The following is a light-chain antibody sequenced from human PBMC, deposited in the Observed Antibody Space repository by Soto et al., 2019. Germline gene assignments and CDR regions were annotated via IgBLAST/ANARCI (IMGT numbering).Light chain of an antibody. Sequence: AIRMTQSPSSLSASPGDRVTITCRASQGISSYLAWYQQKPGKAPKLLIYAASTLQSGVPSRFSGSGSGTDFTLTISCLQSEDFVTYYCQQYYSYPLTFGGRTKVEIK. V-gene: IGKV1-8*01. CDR3: QQYYSYPLT. CDR2: AAS. CDR1: QGISSY. J-gene: IGKJ4*01.